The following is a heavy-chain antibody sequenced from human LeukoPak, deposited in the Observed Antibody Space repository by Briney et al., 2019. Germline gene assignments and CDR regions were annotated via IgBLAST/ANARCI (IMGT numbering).Heavy chain of an antibody. CDR1: GFTFSGSA. CDR3: TLSRDGYNYYYYYMDV. D-gene: IGHD5-24*01. V-gene: IGHV3-73*01. Sequence: GGSLRLSCAASGFTFSGSAMHWVRQASGKGLEWVGRIRSKANSYATAYAASVKGRFTISRDDSKNTAYLQMNSLKTEDTAVYYCTLSRDGYNYYYYYMDVWGKGTTVTVSS. CDR2: IRSKANSYAT. J-gene: IGHJ6*03.